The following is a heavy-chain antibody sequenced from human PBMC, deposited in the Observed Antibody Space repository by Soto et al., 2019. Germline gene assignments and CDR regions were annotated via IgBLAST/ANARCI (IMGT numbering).Heavy chain of an antibody. CDR2: ISASGGST. CDR1: GFTFDSFA. J-gene: IGHJ4*02. V-gene: IGHV3-23*01. Sequence: EVQLLESGGGLEQPGGSLRLSCASPGFTFDSFAMTWVRQAPGKGLEWVSAISASGGSTFYADSVKGRFTISRDSSKNTLYLQMNSLRAEDTAVYYCARGAVMPDSWGQGTLVTVSS. CDR3: ARGAVMPDS. D-gene: IGHD3-16*01.